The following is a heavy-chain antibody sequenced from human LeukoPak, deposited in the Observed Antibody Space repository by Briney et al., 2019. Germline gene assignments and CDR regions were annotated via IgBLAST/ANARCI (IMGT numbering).Heavy chain of an antibody. V-gene: IGHV4-39*07. D-gene: IGHD3-22*01. Sequence: PSETLSLTCTVSGGSLSSSSYYWGWIRQPPGKGPEWIGSIYYSGSTYYNPSLKSRVTISVDTSKNQFSLKLTSVTAADTAVYYCAREAEKFVGYASSGYYPRNYWYFDLWGRGTLVIVSS. J-gene: IGHJ2*01. CDR2: IYYSGST. CDR3: AREAEKFVGYASSGYYPRNYWYFDL. CDR1: GGSLSSSSYY.